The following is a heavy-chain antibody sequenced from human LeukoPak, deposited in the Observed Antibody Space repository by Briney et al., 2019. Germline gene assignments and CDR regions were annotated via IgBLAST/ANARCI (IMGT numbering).Heavy chain of an antibody. CDR3: ASEYYDILTGYYYGMDV. CDR1: GYTFTGYY. CDR2: INPNSGGT. D-gene: IGHD3-9*01. Sequence: GASAKVSCKASGYTFTGYYMHWVRQAPGQGLEWMGWINPNSGGTNYAQKFQGRVTMTRDTSISTAYMELSRLRSDDTAVYYCASEYYDILTGYYYGMDVWGQGTTVTVSS. J-gene: IGHJ6*02. V-gene: IGHV1-2*02.